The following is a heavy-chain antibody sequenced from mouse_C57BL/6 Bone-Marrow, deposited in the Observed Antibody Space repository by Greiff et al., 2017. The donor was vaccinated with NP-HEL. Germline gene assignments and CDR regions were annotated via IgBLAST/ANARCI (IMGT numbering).Heavy chain of an antibody. V-gene: IGHV1-5*01. J-gene: IGHJ2*01. CDR1: GYTFTSYR. CDR3: TRSTHYLDFDY. D-gene: IGHD1-2*01. CDR2: IYPGNSDT. Sequence: VQLQQSGTVLARPGASVKMSCKTSGYTFTSYRMHWVKQRPGQGLEWIGAIYPGNSDTSYNQKFKGKAKLTAVTSASTAYMELSSLTNEDSAVYYCTRSTHYLDFDYWGQGTTLTVSS.